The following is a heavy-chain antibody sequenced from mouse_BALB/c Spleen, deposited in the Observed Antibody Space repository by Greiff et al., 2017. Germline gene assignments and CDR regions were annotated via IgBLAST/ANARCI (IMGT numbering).Heavy chain of an antibody. V-gene: IGHV3-2*02. Sequence: VQLQQSGPGLVKPSQSLSLTCTVTGYSITSDYAWNWIRQFPGNKLEWMGYISYSGSTSYNPSLKSRISITRDTSKNQFFLQLNSVTTEDTATYYCARFGDGYLDYWGQGTTLTVSS. CDR1: GYSITSDYA. J-gene: IGHJ2*01. CDR2: ISYSGST. D-gene: IGHD2-3*01. CDR3: ARFGDGYLDY.